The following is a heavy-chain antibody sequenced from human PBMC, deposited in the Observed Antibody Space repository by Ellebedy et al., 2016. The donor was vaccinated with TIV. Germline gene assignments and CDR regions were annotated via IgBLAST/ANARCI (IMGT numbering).Heavy chain of an antibody. CDR1: GGTLRSYA. Sequence: AASVKVSCKATGGTLRSYAMSWVRQAPGQGLEWMGWISGYNGHTDYAQKYQGRVTITTDTSTSTAYMDLRSLTTDDTAVYYCARAAGRDDYSFHFDFWGQGTLVTVSS. J-gene: IGHJ4*02. CDR2: ISGYNGHT. CDR3: ARAAGRDDYSFHFDF. D-gene: IGHD5-24*01. V-gene: IGHV1-18*01.